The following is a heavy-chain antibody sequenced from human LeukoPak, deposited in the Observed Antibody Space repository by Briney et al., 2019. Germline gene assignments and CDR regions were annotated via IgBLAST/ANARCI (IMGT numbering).Heavy chain of an antibody. J-gene: IGHJ6*02. CDR3: ARVNGMTVAETDYYYYHGMDV. Sequence: SETLSLTCTVSGGSISTYYWSWIRQPPAKGLEWIGNIFYSGTTNYNPSLKSRVTISVDKSKNQFSLKLSSVTAADTAVYYCARVNGMTVAETDYYYYHGMDVWGQGTTVTVSS. V-gene: IGHV4-59*01. CDR1: GGSISTYY. CDR2: IFYSGTT. D-gene: IGHD6-19*01.